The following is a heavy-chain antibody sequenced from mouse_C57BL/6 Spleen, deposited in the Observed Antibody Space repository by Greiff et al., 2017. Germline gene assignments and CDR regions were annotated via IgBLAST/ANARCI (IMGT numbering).Heavy chain of an antibody. V-gene: IGHV1-64*01. CDR3: ARSGNEYDEGTGY. Sequence: QVQLKQPGAELVKPGASVKLSCKASGYTFTSYWMHWVKQRPGQGLEWIGMIHPNSGSTNYNEKFKSKATLTVDKSSSTAYMQLSSLTSEDSAVYYCARSGNEYDEGTGYWGQGSTLTVSS. J-gene: IGHJ2*01. D-gene: IGHD2-4*01. CDR1: GYTFTSYW. CDR2: IHPNSGST.